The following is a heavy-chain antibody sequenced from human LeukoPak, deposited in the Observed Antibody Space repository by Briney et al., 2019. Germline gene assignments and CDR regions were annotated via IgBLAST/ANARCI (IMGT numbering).Heavy chain of an antibody. CDR1: GGSISSYY. J-gene: IGHJ4*02. CDR3: ATLRRSSGWYFLDY. CDR2: IYYSGST. V-gene: IGHV4-59*08. D-gene: IGHD6-19*01. Sequence: SETLSLTCTVSGGSISSYYWSWIRQPPGKGLEWIGYIYYSGSTNYNPSLKSRVTISVDTSKNQFSLKLSSVTAADTAVYYCATLRRSSGWYFLDYWGQGTLVTVSS.